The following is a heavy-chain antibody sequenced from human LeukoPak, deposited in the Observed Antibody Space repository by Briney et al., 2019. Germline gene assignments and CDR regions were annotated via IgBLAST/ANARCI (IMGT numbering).Heavy chain of an antibody. Sequence: PGGSLRLSCAASGFTFSSYWMSWVRQAPGKGLEWVSGISGGDYTEHADSVKGRFTISRDNSKNTLYLQMNTLRVEDTALYYCAKSRNFYYYFMEVSGRGTKVTISS. CDR2: ISGGDYT. CDR3: AKSRNFYYYFMEV. CDR1: GFTFSSYW. J-gene: IGHJ6*03. V-gene: IGHV3-23*01.